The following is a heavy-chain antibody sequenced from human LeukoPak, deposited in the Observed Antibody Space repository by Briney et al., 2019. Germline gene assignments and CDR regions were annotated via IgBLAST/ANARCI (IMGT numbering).Heavy chain of an antibody. Sequence: SETLSLTCAVSGGSISSGGYSWSWLRQPPGKGLEWIGYIYHSGSTYYNPSLKSRVTIPVDTSKNQFSLKLRSVTAADTAVYYCARRPRNDILTGTPFDYWGQGILVTVSS. CDR3: ARRPRNDILTGTPFDY. CDR2: IYHSGST. D-gene: IGHD3-9*01. J-gene: IGHJ4*02. CDR1: GGSISSGGYS. V-gene: IGHV4-30-2*02.